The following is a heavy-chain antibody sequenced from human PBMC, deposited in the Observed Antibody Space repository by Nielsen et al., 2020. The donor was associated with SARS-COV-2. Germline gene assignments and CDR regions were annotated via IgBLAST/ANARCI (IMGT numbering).Heavy chain of an antibody. CDR3: ARTLVGAPDY. V-gene: IGHV3-64*01. CDR1: GFTFSSYA. J-gene: IGHJ4*02. Sequence: GESLKISCAASGFTFSSYAMHWVRQAPGKGLEYVSAISSNGGSTYYANSVKGRFTISRDNSKNTLYLQMGSLRAEDMAVYYCARTLVGAPDYWGQGTLVTVSS. D-gene: IGHD1-26*01. CDR2: ISSNGGST.